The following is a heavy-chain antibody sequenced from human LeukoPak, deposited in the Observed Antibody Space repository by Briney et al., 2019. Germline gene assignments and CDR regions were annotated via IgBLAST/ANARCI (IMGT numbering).Heavy chain of an antibody. CDR1: GGSFSGYY. CDR3: ARGGVSLRGAINWFDS. V-gene: IGHV4-34*01. D-gene: IGHD3-10*01. CDR2: INHSGST. Sequence: PSETLSLTCAVYGGSFSGYYWSWIRQPPGKGLEWIGEINHSGSTNYNPSLKSRVTISVDTSKNQFSLKLNSVTAADTAVYYCARGGVSLRGAINWFDSWGQGTLVTVSS. J-gene: IGHJ5*01.